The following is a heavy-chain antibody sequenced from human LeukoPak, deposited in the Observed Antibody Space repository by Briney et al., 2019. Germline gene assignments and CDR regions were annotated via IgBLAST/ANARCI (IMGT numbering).Heavy chain of an antibody. D-gene: IGHD2-21*01. CDR1: GGSISTYY. CDR3: ARGTSGLPVDY. J-gene: IGHJ4*02. Sequence: SETLSLTCTVSGGSISTYYWSWIRQSPGKALEWIGYIYYTGNTNYNPSLKSRVTISVDTSKNQFSLKLNSVTAADTAVYYCARGTSGLPVDYWGQGTLVTVSS. V-gene: IGHV4-59*01. CDR2: IYYTGNT.